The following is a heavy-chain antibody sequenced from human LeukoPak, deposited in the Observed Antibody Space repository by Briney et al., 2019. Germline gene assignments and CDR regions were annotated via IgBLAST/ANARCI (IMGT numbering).Heavy chain of an antibody. J-gene: IGHJ4*02. CDR1: GYTFTSYG. V-gene: IGHV1-18*01. Sequence: GASVKVSCKASGYTFTSYGISWVRQAPGQGLEWMGWISAYNGNTNYAQKLQGRVTMTTDTSTSTAYMELRSLRSDDTAVYYCASGGVRCSTSCYTELDYWGQGTLVTVSS. CDR3: ASGGVRCSTSCYTELDY. D-gene: IGHD2-2*02. CDR2: ISAYNGNT.